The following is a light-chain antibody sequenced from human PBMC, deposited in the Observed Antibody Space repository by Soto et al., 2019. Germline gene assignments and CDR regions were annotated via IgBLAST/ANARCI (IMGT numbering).Light chain of an antibody. CDR1: ISNIGNNY. CDR2: RND. CDR3: AAWDDTVRSYV. Sequence: QSVLTQPSSVSGTPGQGVTISCSGSISNIGNNYVYWFQQLPGTAPKVLSNRNDQRPSGVPDRFSGSKSGTSASLAISGLRSEDEADYYCAAWDDTVRSYVFGTGTKVCVL. J-gene: IGLJ1*01. V-gene: IGLV1-47*01.